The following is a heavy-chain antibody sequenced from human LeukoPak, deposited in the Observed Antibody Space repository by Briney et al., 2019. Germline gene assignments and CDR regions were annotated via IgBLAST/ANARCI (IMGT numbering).Heavy chain of an antibody. J-gene: IGHJ4*02. CDR2: INHSGST. V-gene: IGHV4-34*01. Sequence: SETLSLTCAVYGGSFSGYYWSWIRQPPGKGLERIGEINHSGSTNYNPSLKSRVTISVDTSKNQFSLKLSSVTAADTAVYYCARASFLRGSYWAYWGQGTLVTVSS. CDR1: GGSFSGYY. D-gene: IGHD1-26*01. CDR3: ARASFLRGSYWAY.